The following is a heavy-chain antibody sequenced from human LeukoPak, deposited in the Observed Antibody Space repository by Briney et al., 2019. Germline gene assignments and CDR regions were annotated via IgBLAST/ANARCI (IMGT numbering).Heavy chain of an antibody. CDR2: ISWNSGSI. Sequence: GGSLRLSCAASGFTFSSYSMNWVRQAPGKGLEWVSGISWNSGSIDQADSVKGRFTISRDNAKNSLYLQMNSLRAEDTALYYCAKGEGLTAAGLDYWGQGTLVTVSS. CDR3: AKGEGLTAAGLDY. J-gene: IGHJ4*02. D-gene: IGHD6-13*01. V-gene: IGHV3-9*01. CDR1: GFTFSSYS.